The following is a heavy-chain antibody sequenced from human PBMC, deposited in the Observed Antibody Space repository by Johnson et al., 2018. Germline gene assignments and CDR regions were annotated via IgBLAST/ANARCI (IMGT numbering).Heavy chain of an antibody. V-gene: IGHV3-30-3*01. D-gene: IGHD5-12*01. CDR3: VRSTYSRSPWYTYYFYMDI. CDR2: ISYDGSYK. Sequence: QVQLVQSGGGVVKPGTSLRLSCVASGITFTRSALDWVRQAPGKGLEWVGLISYDGSYKNYGDSVKGRLTISRDDSQNTVYLKMNSLGPEDSAVYYCVRSTYSRSPWYTYYFYMDIWGKGTSVTVAS. J-gene: IGHJ6*03. CDR1: GITFTRSA.